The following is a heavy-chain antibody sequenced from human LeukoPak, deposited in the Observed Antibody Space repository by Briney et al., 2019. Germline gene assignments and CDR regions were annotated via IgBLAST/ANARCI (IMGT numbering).Heavy chain of an antibody. V-gene: IGHV1-2*02. J-gene: IGHJ6*04. CDR3: AREITGGPRERYYAMDV. Sequence: EASVKDSCKASGYSFTTSYVRWVRQAPGQGLESMGWINPKNGGTIYAQKFQGRVTMTRDTSIRTTYMELSRLSSDDTAIYYCAREITGGPRERYYAMDVWGEGSAVTVSS. D-gene: IGHD3-9*01. CDR2: INPKNGGT. CDR1: GYSFTTSY.